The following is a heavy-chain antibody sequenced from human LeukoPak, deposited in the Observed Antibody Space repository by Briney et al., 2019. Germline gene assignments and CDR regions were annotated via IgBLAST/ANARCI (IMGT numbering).Heavy chain of an antibody. CDR2: FYYSGST. D-gene: IGHD5-18*01. Sequence: KPSETLSLTCTVSGRFMSSSSYYWGRIRQPPGKGLEWIGSFYYSGSTYHNPSLKSRVTISVDTSKKQFSLKLSSVTAADTAVYYCARHRYSYGYYFYPSGQGTLVTVSS. CDR1: GRFMSSSSYY. CDR3: ARHRYSYGYYFYP. J-gene: IGHJ5*02. V-gene: IGHV4-39*01.